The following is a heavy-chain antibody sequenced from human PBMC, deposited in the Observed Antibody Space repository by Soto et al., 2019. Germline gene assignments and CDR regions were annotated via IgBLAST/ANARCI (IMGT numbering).Heavy chain of an antibody. CDR1: GFTFNRYW. V-gene: IGHV3-74*01. D-gene: IGHD1-26*01. CDR3: AKFESYADY. J-gene: IGHJ4*02. CDR2: INGDASRT. Sequence: GGSLRLSCAASGFTFNRYWMHWVRQTPERGLMWVSRINGDASRTNYADSVKGRFTISRDNAKNTVYLQMDSLRVEDTAVYYCAKFESYADYWGQGTLVTVSS.